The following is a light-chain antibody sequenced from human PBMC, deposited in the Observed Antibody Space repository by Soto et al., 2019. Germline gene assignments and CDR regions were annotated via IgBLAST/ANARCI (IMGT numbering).Light chain of an antibody. CDR3: QQYDNWPRT. CDR2: DAS. Sequence: EKVMTQSPATLSVSPGERATLSCGASQSVRSNVAWYQQKPGQPPRLLIYDASTRATAIPSRFSGSGSGTEFTLTISSLKSEDFAVYYCQQYDNWPRTFGQGTKV. CDR1: QSVRSN. V-gene: IGKV3-15*01. J-gene: IGKJ1*01.